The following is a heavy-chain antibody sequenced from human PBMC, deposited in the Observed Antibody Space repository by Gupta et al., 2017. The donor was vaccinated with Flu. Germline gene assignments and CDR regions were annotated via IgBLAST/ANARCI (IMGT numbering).Heavy chain of an antibody. J-gene: IGHJ4*02. CDR3: ACSGNYNCYDY. D-gene: IGHD1-7*01. CDR2: IYHSGST. CDR1: GPIDSYY. Sequence: GPIDSYYWTWFRQPPGKRLEWIGYIYHSGSTNDKPSLKSRIIMSVDMAKKQFSLRLRSVNEADTAVYYWACSGNYNCYDYWGQGILVTVSS. V-gene: IGHV4-59*01.